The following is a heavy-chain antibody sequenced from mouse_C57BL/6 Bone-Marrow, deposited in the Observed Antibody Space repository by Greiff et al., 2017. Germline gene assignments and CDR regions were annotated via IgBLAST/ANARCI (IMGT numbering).Heavy chain of an antibody. V-gene: IGHV1-69*01. Sequence: QVQLQQSGAELVMPGASVKLSCKASGYTFTSYWMHWVKQRPGQGLEWIGEIDPSDSYTNYNQKFKGKSTLTVDKSASTAYMQLSSLTSEDSAVYYCARGLLWYHYYAMDYWGQGTSVTVSS. CDR1: GYTFTSYW. CDR2: IDPSDSYT. D-gene: IGHD2-1*01. CDR3: ARGLLWYHYYAMDY. J-gene: IGHJ4*01.